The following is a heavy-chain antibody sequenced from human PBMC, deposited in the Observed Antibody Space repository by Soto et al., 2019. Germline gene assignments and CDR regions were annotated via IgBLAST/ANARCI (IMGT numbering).Heavy chain of an antibody. Sequence: QVQLVESGGGVVQPGKSLRLSCAVSGLTFSRAGMHWVRQAPGKGLEWVALISDDGNTKYFADSVEGRFTISRDNSNNTLYLQMNSLRVEDTAVYYCAKDKGKRYFDYWGQGILATVSS. CDR2: ISDDGNTK. D-gene: IGHD2-15*01. V-gene: IGHV3-30*18. CDR3: AKDKGKRYFDY. CDR1: GLTFSRAG. J-gene: IGHJ4*02.